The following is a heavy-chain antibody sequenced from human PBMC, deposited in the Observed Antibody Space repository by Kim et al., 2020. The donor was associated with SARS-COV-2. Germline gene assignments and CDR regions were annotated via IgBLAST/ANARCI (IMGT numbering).Heavy chain of an antibody. CDR1: GYTFTSYA. J-gene: IGHJ5*02. CDR3: ARDRLRYFDWLLGWFDP. CDR2: INAGNGNT. D-gene: IGHD3-9*01. Sequence: ASVKVSCKASGYTFTSYAMHWVRQAPGQRLEWMGWINAGNGNTKYSQKFQGRVTITRDTSASTAYMELSSLRSEDTAVYYCARDRLRYFDWLLGWFDPWGQGTLVTVSS. V-gene: IGHV1-3*01.